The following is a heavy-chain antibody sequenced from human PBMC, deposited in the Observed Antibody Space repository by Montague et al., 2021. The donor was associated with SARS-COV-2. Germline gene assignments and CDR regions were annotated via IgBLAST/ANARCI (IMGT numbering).Heavy chain of an antibody. V-gene: IGHV6-1*01. CDR2: TYYRSKWYN. CDR1: GDSVSSNSAT. Sequence: CAISGDSVSSNSATWNWVRQSPSRGLEWLGRTYYRSKWYNDYVVSVRGRVTINPDTSKNQFSLQLSSVTPEDTAIYYCTSGREGNYNVMDVWGQGTTVTVSS. D-gene: IGHD1-1*01. CDR3: TSGREGNYNVMDV. J-gene: IGHJ6*02.